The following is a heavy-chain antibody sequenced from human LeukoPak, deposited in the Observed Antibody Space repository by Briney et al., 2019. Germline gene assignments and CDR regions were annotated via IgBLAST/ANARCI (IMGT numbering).Heavy chain of an antibody. D-gene: IGHD4-17*01. J-gene: IGHJ3*02. CDR3: ASRGYGDYRDAFDI. V-gene: IGHV3-21*01. CDR2: ISSSSSYI. CDR1: GFTFSSYS. Sequence: GGSLRLSCAASGFTFSSYSMNWVRQAPGKGLEWVSSISSSSSYIYYADSVKGRFTISRDNAKNSLYLQMNSLRAEDTAVYYCASRGYGDYRDAFDIWGQGTMVTVSS.